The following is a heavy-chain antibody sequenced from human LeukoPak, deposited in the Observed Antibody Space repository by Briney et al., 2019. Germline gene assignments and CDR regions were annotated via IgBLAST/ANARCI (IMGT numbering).Heavy chain of an antibody. CDR3: ARVRNTVGMSDY. CDR2: IYHSGST. D-gene: IGHD1-14*01. Sequence: PSETLSLTCTVSGYSISSGYYWGWIRQPPGKGLEWIGSIYHSGSTYYNPSLKSRVTISVDTSKNQFSLKLSSVTAADTAVYYCARVRNTVGMSDYWGQGTLVTVSS. J-gene: IGHJ4*02. CDR1: GYSISSGYY. V-gene: IGHV4-38-2*02.